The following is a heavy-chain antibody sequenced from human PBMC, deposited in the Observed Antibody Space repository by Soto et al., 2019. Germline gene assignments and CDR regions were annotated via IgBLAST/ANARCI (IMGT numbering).Heavy chain of an antibody. CDR1: GFTFSSYA. D-gene: IGHD3-3*01. Sequence: QVQLVESGGGVVQPGRSLRLSCAASGFTFSSYAMHWVRQAPGKGLEWVAVISYDGSNKYYADSVKGRVTISRDNSKNTLYLQMNVLRAEDTAVYYCASDHYDFWSGYDRYYYGMGVWGQGTTVTVSS. CDR3: ASDHYDFWSGYDRYYYGMGV. J-gene: IGHJ6*02. CDR2: ISYDGSNK. V-gene: IGHV3-30-3*01.